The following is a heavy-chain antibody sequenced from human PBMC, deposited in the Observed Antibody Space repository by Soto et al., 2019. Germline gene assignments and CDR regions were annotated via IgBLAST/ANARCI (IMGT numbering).Heavy chain of an antibody. V-gene: IGHV5-51*01. CDR3: ASTSAAATASFDY. D-gene: IGHD6-13*01. J-gene: IGHJ4*02. CDR2: IYPGDSDT. CDR1: GYSFTSYW. Sequence: PGESLKISCKGSGYSFTSYWIGWVRQMPGKGLEWMGIIYPGDSDTRYSPSFQGQVTISADKSISTAYLQWSSLKASDTAMYYCASTSAAATASFDYWGQGTLVTVSS.